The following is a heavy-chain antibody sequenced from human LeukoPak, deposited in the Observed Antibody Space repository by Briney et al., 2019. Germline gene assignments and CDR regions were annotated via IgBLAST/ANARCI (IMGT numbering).Heavy chain of an antibody. CDR1: GFTFSSYT. CDR3: ARFAAGGSYYYYMDV. Sequence: GGSLRLSCAASGFTFSSYTMNWVRQPPGKGLEWVSNICTSSTTIYYADSVKGRFTISRDNAKNSLYLQMNSLRADDTAVYYCARFAAGGSYYYYMDVWGKGTTVTVSS. J-gene: IGHJ6*03. D-gene: IGHD6-25*01. V-gene: IGHV3-48*01. CDR2: ICTSSTTI.